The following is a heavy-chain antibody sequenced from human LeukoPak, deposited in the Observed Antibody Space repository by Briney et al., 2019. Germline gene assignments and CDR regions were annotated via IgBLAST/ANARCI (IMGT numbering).Heavy chain of an antibody. D-gene: IGHD3-10*01. CDR2: IDSDGSDT. Sequence: GGSLRLSCAASGFTFSNYWMHWVRQVPGKGLVWVSYIDSDGSDTTYADSVKGRFTISRDNTKNTLYLHMNSLRAEDTALYYCARDTHYYGSGSPAFDLWGRGTMVTVSS. V-gene: IGHV3-74*03. CDR3: ARDTHYYGSGSPAFDL. CDR1: GFTFSNYW. J-gene: IGHJ3*01.